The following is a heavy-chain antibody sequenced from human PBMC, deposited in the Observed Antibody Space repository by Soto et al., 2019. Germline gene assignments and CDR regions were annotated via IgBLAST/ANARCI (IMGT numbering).Heavy chain of an antibody. V-gene: IGHV4-59*01. CDR3: ARDRVGVTANNYYYYYGMDV. CDR1: GGSISSYY. Sequence: SETLSLTCTVSGGSISSYYWSWIRQPPGKGLEWIGYIYYSGSTNYNPSLKSRVTISVDTSKNQFSLKLSSVTAADTAVYYCARDRVGVTANNYYYYYGMDVWGQGTTVTVSS. CDR2: IYYSGST. D-gene: IGHD2-21*02. J-gene: IGHJ6*02.